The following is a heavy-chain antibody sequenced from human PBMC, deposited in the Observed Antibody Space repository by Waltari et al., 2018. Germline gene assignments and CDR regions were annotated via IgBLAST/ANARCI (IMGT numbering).Heavy chain of an antibody. Sequence: QVQLVQSGAEVKKPGSSVKVSCKASGGTFSSYAISWVRQAPGQGLDWMGRIIPILGTANYAQKFQGRVTITADKSTSTAYMELSSLRSEDTAVYYCARDVEIVATTLFDYWGQGTLVTVSS. J-gene: IGHJ4*02. CDR3: ARDVEIVATTLFDY. CDR2: IIPILGTA. V-gene: IGHV1-69*08. CDR1: GGTFSSYA. D-gene: IGHD5-12*01.